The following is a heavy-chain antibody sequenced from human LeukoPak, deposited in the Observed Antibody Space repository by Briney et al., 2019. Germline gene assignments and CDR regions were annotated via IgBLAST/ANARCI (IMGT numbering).Heavy chain of an antibody. CDR1: GFTFDDYA. V-gene: IGHV3-9*01. Sequence: PGGSLRLSCAASGFTFDDYAMPWVRQAPGKGLEWVSGISWNSGSIGYADSVKGRFTISRDNAKNSLYLQMNSLRAEDTALYYCAKDIKSESGAFDIWGQGTMVTVSS. J-gene: IGHJ3*02. CDR3: AKDIKSESGAFDI. CDR2: ISWNSGSI. D-gene: IGHD3-10*01.